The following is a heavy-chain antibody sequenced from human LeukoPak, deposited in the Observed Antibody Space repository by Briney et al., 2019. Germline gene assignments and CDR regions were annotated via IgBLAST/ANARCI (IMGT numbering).Heavy chain of an antibody. CDR2: ISAYNGNT. D-gene: IGHD1-26*01. J-gene: IGHJ3*02. V-gene: IGHV1-18*01. CDR3: ACTVGADIPDAFDI. CDR1: GYTFTSYG. Sequence: ASVRVSCKPSGYTFTSYGITWVRRAPGQGLEWMGWISAYNGNTNYAQKLQGRVTMTTETSTSTAYMELRSLRSDDTAVYYCACTVGADIPDAFDIWGQGTLVTVSS.